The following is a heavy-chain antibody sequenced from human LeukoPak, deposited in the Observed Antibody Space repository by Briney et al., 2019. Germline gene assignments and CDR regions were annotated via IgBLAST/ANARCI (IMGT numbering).Heavy chain of an antibody. J-gene: IGHJ5*02. CDR3: TRGGVYTYEPFGT. D-gene: IGHD5-18*01. CDR2: INSDGRST. CDR1: GFTFSSYR. V-gene: IGHV3-74*01. Sequence: GGSLRLSSAHSGFTFSSYRAHCVRQAPGKGLVWVSRINSDGRSTYYADSVKGRFTISRDNARNTLYLQMSSLRAEDTAVYYCTRGGVYTYEPFGTWGQGTLVTVSS.